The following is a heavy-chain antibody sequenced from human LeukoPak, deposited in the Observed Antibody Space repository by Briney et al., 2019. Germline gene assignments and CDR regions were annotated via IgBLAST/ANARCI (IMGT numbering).Heavy chain of an antibody. V-gene: IGHV4-39*01. J-gene: IGHJ3*02. CDR1: GDSISSSTYY. CDR3: ARARRITIFGVVIRDAFDI. Sequence: SETLSLTCTVSGDSISSSTYYWGWIRQPPGKGLEWIGSIYYSGSTYYNPSLKSRVTISVDTSKNQFSLKLNSVTAADTAVYYRARARRITIFGVVIRDAFDIWGQGTMVTVSS. CDR2: IYYSGST. D-gene: IGHD3-3*01.